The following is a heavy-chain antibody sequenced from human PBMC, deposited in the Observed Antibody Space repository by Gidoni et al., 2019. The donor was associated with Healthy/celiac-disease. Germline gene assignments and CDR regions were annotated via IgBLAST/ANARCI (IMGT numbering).Heavy chain of an antibody. J-gene: IGHJ6*02. CDR1: GYTFTSYY. CDR3: ARDGGFGESYYYYYYGMDV. CDR2: INPSGGST. V-gene: IGHV1-46*01. D-gene: IGHD3-10*01. Sequence: QVQLVQSGAEVKKPGASVKVSCKASGYTFTSYYIHWVRQAPGQGLEWMGIINPSGGSTSYAQKFQGRVTMTRDTSTSTVYMELSSLRSEDTAVYYCARDGGFGESYYYYYYGMDVWGQGTTVTVSS.